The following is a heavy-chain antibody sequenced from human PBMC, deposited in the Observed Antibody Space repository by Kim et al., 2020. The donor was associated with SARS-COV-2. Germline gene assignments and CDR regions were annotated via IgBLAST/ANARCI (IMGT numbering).Heavy chain of an antibody. Sequence: GGSLRLSCAASGFTFSSYGMHWVRQAPGKGLEWVAVISYDGSNKYYADSVKGRFTISRDNSKNTLYLQMNSLRAEDTAVYYCAKAGYDSSGYYYTEDYFDYWGQGTLVTVSS. CDR1: GFTFSSYG. V-gene: IGHV3-30*18. CDR3: AKAGYDSSGYYYTEDYFDY. D-gene: IGHD3-22*01. CDR2: ISYDGSNK. J-gene: IGHJ4*02.